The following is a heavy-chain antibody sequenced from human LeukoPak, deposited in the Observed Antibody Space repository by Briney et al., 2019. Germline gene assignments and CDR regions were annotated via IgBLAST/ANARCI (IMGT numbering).Heavy chain of an antibody. J-gene: IGHJ4*02. V-gene: IGHV3-23*01. D-gene: IGHD5-18*01. CDR2: ISGSGSGGST. CDR3: AKYGSTAIITGPGHFDY. Sequence: GGSLRLSCAASGFTFSSSAMSWVRQAPGKGLEWVSSISGSGSGGSTYYADSVKGRFTISRDNSKNTLYLQMNSLRAEDTAVYYCAKYGSTAIITGPGHFDYWGQGTLVTVSS. CDR1: GFTFSSSA.